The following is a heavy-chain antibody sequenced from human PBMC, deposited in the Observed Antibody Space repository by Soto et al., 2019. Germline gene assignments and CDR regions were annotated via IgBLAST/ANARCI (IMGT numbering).Heavy chain of an antibody. Sequence: QVQLVESGGGVVQPGGSLRLSCAASGFTFTSYAVHLVRQAPGKGLEWVAAVSYDGNDNYYADFVKGRFTISRDNSKNTLNLQMDSLRPEDTAVYSCARTAAAGTRYYGMDVWGQGTTVTVS. CDR3: ARTAAAGTRYYGMDV. V-gene: IGHV3-30-3*01. J-gene: IGHJ6*02. CDR1: GFTFTSYA. CDR2: VSYDGNDN. D-gene: IGHD6-13*01.